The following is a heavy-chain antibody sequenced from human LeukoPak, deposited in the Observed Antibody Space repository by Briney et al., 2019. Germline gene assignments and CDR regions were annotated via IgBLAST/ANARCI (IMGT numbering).Heavy chain of an antibody. CDR3: XXXXXXXXDWLLYTHAFVI. J-gene: IGHJ3*02. D-gene: IGHD3-9*01. Sequence: GSLRLSCAASGFPFSSYSMNWVRQAPGKGLEWVSSISGSSSYIYYADSVKGRFTISRDNAKNSLYLQMNSLRAEDTAVYYXXXXXXXXXDWLLYTHAFVIWGQGTMVTVSS. V-gene: IGHV3-21*06. CDR2: ISGSSSYI. CDR1: GFPFSSYS.